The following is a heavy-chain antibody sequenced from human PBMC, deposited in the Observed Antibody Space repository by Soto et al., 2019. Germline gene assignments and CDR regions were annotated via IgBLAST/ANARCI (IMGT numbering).Heavy chain of an antibody. CDR1: GGSISSGGYY. CDR3: ARGGPVWFGELLANEFDY. J-gene: IGHJ4*02. V-gene: IGHV4-31*03. CDR2: IYYSGST. Sequence: QVQLQESGPGLVKPSQTLSLTCTVSGGSISSGGYYWSWIRQHPGKGLEWIGYIYYSGSTYYNPSLKSRVTRSVHTSKNQFSLKLSSVTAADTAVYYCARGGPVWFGELLANEFDYWGQGTLVTVSS. D-gene: IGHD3-10*01.